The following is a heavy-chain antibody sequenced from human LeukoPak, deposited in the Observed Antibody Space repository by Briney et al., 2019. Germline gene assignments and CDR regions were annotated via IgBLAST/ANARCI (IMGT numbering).Heavy chain of an antibody. D-gene: IGHD3-3*01. Sequence: SVKVSCKASGGTFSSYAISRVRQAPGQGLEWMGGIIPIFGTANYAQKFQGRVTITADESTSTAYMELSSLRSEDTAVYYCARGGLRVLRFLEGHYYYYMDVWGKGTTVTVSS. CDR1: GGTFSSYA. CDR2: IIPIFGTA. J-gene: IGHJ6*03. CDR3: ARGGLRVLRFLEGHYYYYMDV. V-gene: IGHV1-69*13.